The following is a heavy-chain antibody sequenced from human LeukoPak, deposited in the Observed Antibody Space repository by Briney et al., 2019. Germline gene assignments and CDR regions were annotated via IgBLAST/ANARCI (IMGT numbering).Heavy chain of an antibody. J-gene: IGHJ4*02. V-gene: IGHV4-34*01. CDR1: GGSFSGYY. CDR3: ARGRGYCSSTSCHIDY. CDR2: INHSGST. D-gene: IGHD2-2*02. Sequence: SESLSLTCAVYGGSFSGYYWSWIRQPPGKGLEWIGEINHSGSTNYNPSLKSRVTISVDTSKNQFSLKLSSVTAADTAVYYCARGRGYCSSTSCHIDYWGQGTLVTVSS.